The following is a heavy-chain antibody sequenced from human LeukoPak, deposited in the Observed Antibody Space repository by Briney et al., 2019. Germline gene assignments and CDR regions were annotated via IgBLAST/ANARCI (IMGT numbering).Heavy chain of an antibody. CDR2: ISYDGSNK. J-gene: IGHJ3*02. CDR1: GFTFSSYA. CDR3: ARGPFRTPAFDI. Sequence: GGSLRLSCAASGFTFSSYAMHWVRQAPGKGLEWVAVISYDGSNKYYADSVKGRFTISRDNSKNTLYLQMNSLRAEDTAVYYCARGPFRTPAFDIWGQGTMVTVSS. D-gene: IGHD1-14*01. V-gene: IGHV3-30-3*01.